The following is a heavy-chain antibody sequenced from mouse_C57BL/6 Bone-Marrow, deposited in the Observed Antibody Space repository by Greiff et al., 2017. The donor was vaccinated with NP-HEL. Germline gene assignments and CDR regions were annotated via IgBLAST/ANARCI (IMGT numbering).Heavy chain of an antibody. J-gene: IGHJ1*03. D-gene: IGHD1-1*01. CDR2: INPSNGGT. V-gene: IGHV1-53*01. CDR1: GYTFTSYW. Sequence: ASGYTFTSYWMHWVKQRPGQGLEWIGNINPSNGGTNYNEKFKSKATLTVDKSSSTAYMQLSSLTSEDSAVYYCARSYYGSSDWYFDVWGTGTTVTVSS. CDR3: ARSYYGSSDWYFDV.